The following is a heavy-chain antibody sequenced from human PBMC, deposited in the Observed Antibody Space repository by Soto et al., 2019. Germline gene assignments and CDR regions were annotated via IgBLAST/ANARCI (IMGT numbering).Heavy chain of an antibody. CDR3: ARGANIMATSNDPFDV. CDR2: IYHSGNT. CDR1: GHSTSSGYY. Sequence: SETLSLTCGVSGHSTSSGYYWGWIRQPPGRGLEWIGNIYHSGNTYYNPSLKSRVTISLDTSKNQFSLRLNSVTAADTAVYYGARGANIMATSNDPFDVWGQGTMVTVSS. J-gene: IGHJ3*01. V-gene: IGHV4-38-2*01. D-gene: IGHD5-12*01.